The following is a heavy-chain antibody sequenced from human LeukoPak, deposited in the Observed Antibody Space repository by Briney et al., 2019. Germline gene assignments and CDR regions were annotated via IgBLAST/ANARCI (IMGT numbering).Heavy chain of an antibody. V-gene: IGHV4-39*01. D-gene: IGHD3-22*01. CDR2: IYYSGST. Sequence: SETLSLTCTVSGGSISSSSYYWGWIRQPPGKGLEWIGSIYYSGSTYYNPSLKSRVTISVDTSKNQFSLKLSSVTAADTAVYYCARRQPNYYYDSSGYYDYWGQGTLVTVSS. CDR3: ARRQPNYYYDSSGYYDY. J-gene: IGHJ4*02. CDR1: GGSISSSSYY.